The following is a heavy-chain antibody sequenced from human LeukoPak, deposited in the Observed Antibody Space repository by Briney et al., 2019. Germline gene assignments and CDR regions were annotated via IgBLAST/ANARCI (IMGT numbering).Heavy chain of an antibody. CDR1: GGSFSGYY. CDR3: ARGVVVVAATQDFDY. D-gene: IGHD2-15*01. Sequence: SETLSLTCAVYGGSFSGYYWSWIRQPPGKELEWIGEINHSGSTNYNPSLKSRVTISVDTSKNQFSLKLSSVTAADTAVYYCARGVVVVAATQDFDYWGQGTLVTVSS. V-gene: IGHV4-34*01. CDR2: INHSGST. J-gene: IGHJ4*02.